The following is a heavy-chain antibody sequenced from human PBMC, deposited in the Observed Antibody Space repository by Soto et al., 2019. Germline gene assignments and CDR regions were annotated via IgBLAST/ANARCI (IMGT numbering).Heavy chain of an antibody. CDR1: GYTFTGYY. J-gene: IGHJ4*02. V-gene: IGHV1-2*04. CDR3: ARDPVREGYSGYDPYYFDY. CDR2: INPNSGGT. D-gene: IGHD5-12*01. Sequence: GASVKVSCKASGYTFTGYYMHWVRRAPGQGLEWMGWINPNSGGTNYAQKFQGWVTMTRDTSISTAYMELSRLRSDDTAVYYCARDPVREGYSGYDPYYFDYWGQGTLVTVSS.